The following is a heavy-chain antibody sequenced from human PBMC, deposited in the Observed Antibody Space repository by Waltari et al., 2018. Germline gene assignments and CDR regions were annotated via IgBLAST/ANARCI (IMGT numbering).Heavy chain of an antibody. V-gene: IGHV5-51*01. CDR1: GYSFTNYW. J-gene: IGHJ4*02. CDR2: IYPGDSAP. D-gene: IGHD1-26*01. CDR3: TRHDSGSNATPDD. Sequence: EVQLVQSGAEVKKLGESLKIPCKGTGYSFTNYWIAWVRQMPGKGLEWMGIIYPGDSAPRYSPSFQGQVTISADRAVNTAYLQWSSLKASDTAIYYCTRHDSGSNATPDDWGQGTLVTVSS.